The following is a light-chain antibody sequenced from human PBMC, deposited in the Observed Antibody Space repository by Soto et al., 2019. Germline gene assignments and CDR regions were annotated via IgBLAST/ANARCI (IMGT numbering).Light chain of an antibody. CDR3: QQYNSWPIT. CDR2: CAS. Sequence: DIVMTQSPATLSVSPGERATLSCRASQSVSSNLAWYQQKPGQAPRLLIYCASTRATDIPARFSGSGSGTEFTLTISSLQSEDFAVYYCQQYNSWPITFGQGTRLEIK. V-gene: IGKV3-15*01. CDR1: QSVSSN. J-gene: IGKJ5*01.